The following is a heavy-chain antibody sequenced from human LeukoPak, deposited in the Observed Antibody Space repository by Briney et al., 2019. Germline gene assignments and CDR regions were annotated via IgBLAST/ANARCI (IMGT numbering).Heavy chain of an antibody. CDR2: IIPIFGTS. CDR1: GGTFSSYA. Sequence: GSSVKVSCKASGGTFSSYAISWVRQAPGQGLEWVGGIIPIFGTSNYAQKFQGRVTITADESTSAAYMELSSLRAEDTAVYCGASEGLYDFWSGPRPDYWRQATLVTVCS. V-gene: IGHV1-69*01. D-gene: IGHD3-3*01. J-gene: IGHJ4*02. CDR3: ASEGLYDFWSGPRPDY.